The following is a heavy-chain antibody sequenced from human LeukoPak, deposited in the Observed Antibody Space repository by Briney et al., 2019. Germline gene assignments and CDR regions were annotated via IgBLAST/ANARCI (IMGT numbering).Heavy chain of an antibody. CDR1: GYTFTGYY. Sequence: GASVKVSCKASGYTFTGYYMHWVRQAPGQGLEWMGRIIPILGIANYAQKFQGRVTITADKSTSTAYMELSSLRSEDTAVYYCARQDIVATIGGAFDIWGQGTMVTVSS. D-gene: IGHD5-12*01. V-gene: IGHV1-69*02. CDR2: IIPILGIA. CDR3: ARQDIVATIGGAFDI. J-gene: IGHJ3*02.